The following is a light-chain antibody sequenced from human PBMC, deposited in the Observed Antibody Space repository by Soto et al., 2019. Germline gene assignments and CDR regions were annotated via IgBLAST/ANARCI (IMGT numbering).Light chain of an antibody. J-gene: IGLJ3*02. V-gene: IGLV1-44*01. CDR3: AAWDDSLNGWV. CDR2: TNY. Sequence: QSVLTQPPSASGTPGQRVTISCSGTSFNIGRNPVNWFQQLPGTAPKLLIYTNYQRPSGVADRSSGYRSGTSASLAIIGLQSDDEGDYYCAAWDDSLNGWVFGGRTKLTVL. CDR1: SFNIGRNP.